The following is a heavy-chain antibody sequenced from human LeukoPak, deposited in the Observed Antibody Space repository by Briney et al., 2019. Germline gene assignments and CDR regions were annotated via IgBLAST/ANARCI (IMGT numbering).Heavy chain of an antibody. J-gene: IGHJ3*02. V-gene: IGHV4-59*01. CDR1: GGSISSYY. CDR3: ARAGKIVNAFDI. Sequence: SETLSLTCTVSGGSISSYYWSWIRQPPGKGLEWIGYIYYSGSTNYNPSLKSRVTISVDTSKNQFSLKLSSVTAADTAVYYCARAGKIVNAFDIWGQGTMVTISS. CDR2: IYYSGST. D-gene: IGHD3-22*01.